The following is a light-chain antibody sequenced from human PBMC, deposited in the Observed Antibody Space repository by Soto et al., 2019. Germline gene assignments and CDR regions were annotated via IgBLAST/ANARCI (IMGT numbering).Light chain of an antibody. V-gene: IGKV3-20*01. J-gene: IGKJ1*01. CDR3: QQYGSSGT. CDR1: QSVSSS. Sequence: MVMTQSPATLSVSPGERATLACRASQSVSSSLAWYQQKPGRSPRLLIYGASTRAIGIPDRFSGSGSGTDFTLTISRLEPEDFAVYYCQQYGSSGTFGQGTKVDIK. CDR2: GAS.